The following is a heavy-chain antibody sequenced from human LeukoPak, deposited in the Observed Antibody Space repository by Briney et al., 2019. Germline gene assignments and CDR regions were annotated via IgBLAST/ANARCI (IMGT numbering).Heavy chain of an antibody. J-gene: IGHJ4*02. CDR1: GFTFSNAW. Sequence: GGSLRLSFPASGFTFSNAWMSWVRQAPGKGLEWVGRIKSKTDGGTTEYAPPVKGRFTISRDDSKNTLYLQMNSLRAEDTAVYYCAKDLSCSSTSCSVYWGQGTLVTVSS. CDR3: AKDLSCSSTSCSVY. CDR2: IKSKTDGGTT. V-gene: IGHV3-15*01. D-gene: IGHD2-2*01.